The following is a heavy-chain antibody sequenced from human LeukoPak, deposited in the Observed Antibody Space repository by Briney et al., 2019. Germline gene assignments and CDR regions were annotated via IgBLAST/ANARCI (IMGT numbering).Heavy chain of an antibody. CDR3: ARNERVNWDPI. CDR1: GGSITSGDYY. CDR2: IYYSGST. D-gene: IGHD7-27*01. J-gene: IGHJ3*02. Sequence: PSETLSLTCTVSGGSITSGDYYWSWIRQPPGKGLEWIGYIYYSGSTYYNPSLKSRVTISVDTSKNQFSLKLSSVTAADTAVYYCARNERVNWDPIWGQGTMVTVSS. V-gene: IGHV4-30-4*08.